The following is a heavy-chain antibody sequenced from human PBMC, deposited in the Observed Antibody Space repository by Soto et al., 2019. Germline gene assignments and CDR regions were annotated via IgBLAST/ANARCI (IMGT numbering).Heavy chain of an antibody. CDR3: AKPSRDYDILTGYVDY. CDR1: GFIFSSYA. CDR2: ISGSGGST. J-gene: IGHJ4*02. Sequence: EVQLLESGGGLVQPGGSLRLSCAASGFIFSSYAMSWFRQSPGQGLEWVSAISGSGGSTYYADSVKGRFTSSRDNSKNTLYLQMNSLRAEDPAVYYCAKPSRDYDILTGYVDYWGQGTLVTVSS. D-gene: IGHD3-9*01. V-gene: IGHV3-23*01.